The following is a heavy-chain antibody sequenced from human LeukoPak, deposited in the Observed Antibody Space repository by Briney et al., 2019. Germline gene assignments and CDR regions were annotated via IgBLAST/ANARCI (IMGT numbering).Heavy chain of an antibody. J-gene: IGHJ4*02. CDR2: VYHTGSTGST. CDR1: GGSLSRYY. Sequence: SETLSLSCNVSGGSLSRYYWSWIRQPPGKGLEWIGYVYHTGSTGSTNYNPSLKSRATISIDTAKNQFSLKVNSVTAADTAVYFCAGHPGIQLWIDNWGQGTLVTVSS. V-gene: IGHV4-59*08. CDR3: AGHPGIQLWIDN. D-gene: IGHD5-18*01.